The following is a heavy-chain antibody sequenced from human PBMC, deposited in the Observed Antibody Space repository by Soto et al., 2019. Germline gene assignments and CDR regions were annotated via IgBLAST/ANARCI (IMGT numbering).Heavy chain of an antibody. CDR1: GGSISSYY. Sequence: SETLSLTCTVSGGSISSYYWSWIRQPPGKGLEWIGYIYYSGSTNYNPSLKSRVTISVDTSKNQFSLKLSSVTAADTAVYYCARDIRVGGLYYYYYMDVWGKGTTVTVSS. J-gene: IGHJ6*03. D-gene: IGHD3-16*01. V-gene: IGHV4-59*01. CDR3: ARDIRVGGLYYYYYMDV. CDR2: IYYSGST.